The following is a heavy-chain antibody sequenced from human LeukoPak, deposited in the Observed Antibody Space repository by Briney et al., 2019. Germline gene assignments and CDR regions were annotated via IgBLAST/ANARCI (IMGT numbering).Heavy chain of an antibody. V-gene: IGHV4-34*01. D-gene: IGHD2-2*01. J-gene: IGHJ6*02. Sequence: SETLSLTCAVYGGSFSGYYWSWIRQPPGKGLEWIGEINHSGSTNYNPSLKSRVTISVDTSKNQFSLKLSSETAADTAVYYCAISSCSSTSCSPLPYYYYYYGMDVWGQGTTVTVSS. CDR2: INHSGST. CDR1: GGSFSGYY. CDR3: AISSCSSTSCSPLPYYYYYYGMDV.